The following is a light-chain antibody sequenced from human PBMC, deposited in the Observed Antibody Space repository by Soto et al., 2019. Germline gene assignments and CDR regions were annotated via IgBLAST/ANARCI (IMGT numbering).Light chain of an antibody. V-gene: IGKV1-5*03. CDR1: ESISSY. CDR3: QEYSSDPRT. CDR2: KAS. Sequence: DIQRTQSPSSLSAYVAYRVTITCRASESISSYLNWYQQKPVKAPKPLTYKASSLESGVPSRFSGTASGTECTLTISSLQADDFATYSCQEYSSDPRTFGQGTKVDIK. J-gene: IGKJ1*01.